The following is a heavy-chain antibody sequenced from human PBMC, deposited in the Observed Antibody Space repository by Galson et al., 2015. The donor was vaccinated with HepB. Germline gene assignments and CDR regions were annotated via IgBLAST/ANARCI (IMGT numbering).Heavy chain of an antibody. J-gene: IGHJ3*02. CDR2: ISYDGSNK. V-gene: IGHV3-30*04. D-gene: IGHD3-22*01. Sequence: SLRLSCAASGFTFSSYAMHWVRQAPGKGLEWVAVISYDGSNKYYADSVKGRFTISRDNSKNTLYLQMNSLRAEDTAVYYCARDRTMIVVVISNAFDIWGQGTMVTVSS. CDR1: GFTFSSYA. CDR3: ARDRTMIVVVISNAFDI.